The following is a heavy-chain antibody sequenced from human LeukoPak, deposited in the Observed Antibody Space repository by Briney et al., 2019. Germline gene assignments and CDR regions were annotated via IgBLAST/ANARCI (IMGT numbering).Heavy chain of an antibody. Sequence: SDTLTLTCTVSGGSISSYYWSWIRQPPGKGLEWIGYIYYSGSTNYNPSLKSRVTISVDTSKNQFSLKLSSVTAADTAVYYCARGSYGSGSYLGLNWFDPWGQGTLVTVSS. CDR1: GGSISSYY. CDR2: IYYSGST. CDR3: ARGSYGSGSYLGLNWFDP. V-gene: IGHV4-59*07. D-gene: IGHD3-10*01. J-gene: IGHJ5*02.